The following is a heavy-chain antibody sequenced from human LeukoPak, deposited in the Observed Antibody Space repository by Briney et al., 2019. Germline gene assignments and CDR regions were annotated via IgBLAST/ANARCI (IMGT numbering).Heavy chain of an antibody. Sequence: PWETLSLACAVYGGSFSGYYWSSIRQPPGKGLEWIWAINHSGSNNYNSSLKSRVTISVDTSKNQCSLKLSSVTAADTAVYDCARGDPGYCSGGSCYSPPIQHWGQGTLVTVSS. D-gene: IGHD2-15*01. CDR1: GGSFSGYY. CDR2: INHSGSN. CDR3: ARGDPGYCSGGSCYSPPIQH. J-gene: IGHJ1*01. V-gene: IGHV4-34*01.